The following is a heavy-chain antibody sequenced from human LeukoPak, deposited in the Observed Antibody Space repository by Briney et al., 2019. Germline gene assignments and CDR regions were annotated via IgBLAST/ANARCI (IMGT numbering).Heavy chain of an antibody. D-gene: IGHD5-18*01. Sequence: SETLSLTCTVSGGSISSSSYYWGWIRQPPGKGLEWIGSIYYSGSTYYNPPLKIRVTISVDTSKNQFSLKLSSVTAADTAVYYCASLGYSYGYGLSGYWGQGTLVTVSS. CDR3: ASLGYSYGYGLSGY. V-gene: IGHV4-39*01. J-gene: IGHJ4*02. CDR1: GGSISSSSYY. CDR2: IYYSGST.